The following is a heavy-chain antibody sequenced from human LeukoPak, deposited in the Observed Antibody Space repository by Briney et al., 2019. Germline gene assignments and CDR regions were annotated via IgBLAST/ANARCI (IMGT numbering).Heavy chain of an antibody. J-gene: IGHJ4*02. D-gene: IGHD1-26*01. Sequence: GGSLRLSCAASGFTFSNFAMSWVRQAPGKGLEWVSAINGGGGSTYYADSVKGRFTISRDNAKNTLYLQVNSLRAEDTAIYYCAKDSPFIGPYWGQGTLVTVSS. CDR2: INGGGGST. V-gene: IGHV3-23*01. CDR3: AKDSPFIGPY. CDR1: GFTFSNFA.